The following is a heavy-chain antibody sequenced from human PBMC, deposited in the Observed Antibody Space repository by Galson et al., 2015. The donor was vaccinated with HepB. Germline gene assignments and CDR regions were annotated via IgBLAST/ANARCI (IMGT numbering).Heavy chain of an antibody. CDR2: IKSKTDGGTT. CDR1: GFTFSNAW. CDR3: TTDHNVEMATIRDHDAFDI. J-gene: IGHJ3*02. V-gene: IGHV3-15*01. D-gene: IGHD5-24*01. Sequence: SLRLSCAASGFTFSNAWMSWVRQAPGKGLEWVGRIKSKTDGGTTDYAAPVKGRFTISRDDSKNTLYLQMNSLKTEDTAVYYCTTDHNVEMATIRDHDAFDIWGQGTMVTVSS.